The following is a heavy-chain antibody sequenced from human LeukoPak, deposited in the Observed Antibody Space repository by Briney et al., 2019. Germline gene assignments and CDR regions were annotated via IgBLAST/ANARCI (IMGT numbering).Heavy chain of an antibody. Sequence: SETLSLTCAVSGGSISSAGYYWGCIRQPPGKGLEWIGTIDYTGSTYYNPSLKSRVTISKDTAKNQFSLKLSSVTAADTAMYYCARDSYNYGSGSLDYWGRGTLVTVSS. CDR1: GGSISSAGYY. V-gene: IGHV4-39*07. D-gene: IGHD5-18*01. CDR2: IDYTGST. J-gene: IGHJ4*02. CDR3: ARDSYNYGSGSLDY.